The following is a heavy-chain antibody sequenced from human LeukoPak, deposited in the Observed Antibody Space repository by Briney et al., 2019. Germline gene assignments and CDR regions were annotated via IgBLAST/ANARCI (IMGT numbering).Heavy chain of an antibody. CDR1: GFTVSSNY. J-gene: IGHJ5*02. D-gene: IGHD2-15*01. V-gene: IGHV3-66*02. Sequence: GGSLRLSCAASGFTVSSNYMSWVRQAPGKGLEWVSVIYSGGSTYFADSVKGRFTISRDNSKNTLFLQMNSLRAEDTAVYYCAREVEAKWFDPWGQGTLVTVSS. CDR3: AREVEAKWFDP. CDR2: IYSGGST.